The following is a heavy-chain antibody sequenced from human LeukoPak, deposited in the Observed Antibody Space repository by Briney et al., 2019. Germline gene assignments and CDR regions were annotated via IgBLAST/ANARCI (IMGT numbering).Heavy chain of an antibody. CDR3: VWGGYRSFDY. CDR1: GFAFNTYW. V-gene: IGHV3-74*01. J-gene: IGHJ4*02. Sequence: GGSLRLSCAASGFAFNTYWMHWVRQAPGTGLVWVSRINGDGSSTSYADFVKGRFTISRDNAKNTLYLQMNSLRAEDTAVYYCVWGGYRSFDYWGQGTLVTVSS. D-gene: IGHD3-16*02. CDR2: INGDGSST.